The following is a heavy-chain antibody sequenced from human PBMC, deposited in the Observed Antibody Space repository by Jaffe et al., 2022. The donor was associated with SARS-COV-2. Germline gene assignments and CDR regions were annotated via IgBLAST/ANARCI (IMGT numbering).Heavy chain of an antibody. V-gene: IGHV3-43*02. CDR1: GFTFDDYA. CDR2: ISGDGGST. Sequence: EVQLVESGGGVVQPGGSLRLSCAASGFTFDDYAMHWVRQAPGKGLEWVSLISGDGGSTYYADSVKGRFTISRDNSKNSLYLQMNSLRTEDTALYYCANNYYDSSGYYFDLWGRGTLVTVSS. CDR3: ANNYYDSSGYYFDL. J-gene: IGHJ2*01. D-gene: IGHD3-22*01.